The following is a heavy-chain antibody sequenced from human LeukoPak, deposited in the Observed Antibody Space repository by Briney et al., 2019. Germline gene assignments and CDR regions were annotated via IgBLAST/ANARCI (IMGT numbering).Heavy chain of an antibody. V-gene: IGHV3-30*18. CDR2: ISYDGSNK. Sequence: GRSLRLSCAASGFTFSSYGMHWVRQAPGKGLEWVAVISYDGSNKYYADSVKGRFTISRDNSKNTLYLQMNSLRAEDTAVYYCEKGVHAFDIWGQGTRVTVSS. CDR3: EKGVHAFDI. D-gene: IGHD3-16*01. CDR1: GFTFSSYG. J-gene: IGHJ3*02.